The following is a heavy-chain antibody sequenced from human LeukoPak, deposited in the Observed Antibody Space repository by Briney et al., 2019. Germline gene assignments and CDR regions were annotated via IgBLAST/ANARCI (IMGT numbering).Heavy chain of an antibody. V-gene: IGHV1-69*04. J-gene: IGHJ4*02. CDR2: IIPIPGIA. CDR3: ARAVDSGYGRLFDY. Sequence: ASVKVSCKASGGTFSSYAISWVRQAPGQGLEWMGRIIPIPGIANYAQKFQGRVTITADKSTSTAYMELSSLRSEDTAVYYCARAVDSGYGRLFDYWGQGTLVTVSS. CDR1: GGTFSSYA. D-gene: IGHD5-12*01.